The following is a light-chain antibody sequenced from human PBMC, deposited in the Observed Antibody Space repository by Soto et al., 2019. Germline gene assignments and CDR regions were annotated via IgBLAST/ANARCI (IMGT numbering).Light chain of an antibody. CDR1: QNVSSN. V-gene: IGKV3-15*01. CDR3: HHYNNWPRT. CDR2: GAS. J-gene: IGKJ1*01. Sequence: EILMTQSPASLSVSPGERATLSCGASQNVSSNLAWYQQKPGQAPRFLIYGASTRATGIPARFSGSGYGTELTLTISSLQSEDFAVYYCHHYNNWPRTFGQGTKVDIK.